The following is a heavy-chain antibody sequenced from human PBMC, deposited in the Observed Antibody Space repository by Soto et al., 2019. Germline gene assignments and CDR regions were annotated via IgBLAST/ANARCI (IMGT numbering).Heavy chain of an antibody. CDR2: INPNSGGT. D-gene: IGHD1-26*01. CDR3: ARGNNEWEGFDY. Sequence: ASVKVSCKASGYTFTGYYMHWVRQAPGQGLEGMGWINPNSGGTNYAPRFQGWVTMTRDTSISTAYMELSRLRSDDTAVYYCARGNNEWEGFDYWGQGTLVTVSS. CDR1: GYTFTGYY. V-gene: IGHV1-2*04. J-gene: IGHJ4*02.